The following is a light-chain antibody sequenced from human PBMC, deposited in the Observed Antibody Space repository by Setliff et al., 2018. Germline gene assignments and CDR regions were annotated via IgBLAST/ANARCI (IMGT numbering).Light chain of an antibody. V-gene: IGLV1-44*01. CDR2: SIN. CDR1: SSNVGNNA. J-gene: IGLJ1*01. CDR3: ATWDDSLNGYV. Sequence: QGVTISCSGSSSNVGNNAVNWYQQLPRTTPKLLIYSINQRPSGVPDRFSGSKSGTSASLVIYGLQPEDEADYYCATWDDSLNGYVFGTGTKVTVL.